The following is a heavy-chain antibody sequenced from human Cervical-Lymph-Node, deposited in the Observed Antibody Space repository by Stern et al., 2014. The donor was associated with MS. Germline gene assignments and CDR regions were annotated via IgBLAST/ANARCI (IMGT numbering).Heavy chain of an antibody. V-gene: IGHV3-74*01. CDR1: GFIFSSYW. Sequence: VQLVESGGGLVQPGGSLRLSCAASGFIFSSYWMHWVRQAPGQGPVGVSQSNAGGSTTDYADYVKVRFTISRYNAKNTLYVQMNSLRVEDTAVYFCARGFQGGFDPWGQGTLVTVSA. CDR3: ARGFQGGFDP. CDR2: SNAGGSTT. D-gene: IGHD3-16*01. J-gene: IGHJ5*02.